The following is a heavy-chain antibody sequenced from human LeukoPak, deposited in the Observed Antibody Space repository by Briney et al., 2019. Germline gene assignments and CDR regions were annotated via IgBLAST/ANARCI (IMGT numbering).Heavy chain of an antibody. CDR1: GGTFSSYA. J-gene: IGHJ6*03. D-gene: IGHD2-15*01. Sequence: SVKVSCKASGGTFSSYAISWVRQAPGQGLEWMGGIIPIFGTANYAQKSQGRVTITTDESTSTAYMELSSLRSEDTAVYYCATRRGWSNDYYYYYMDVWGKGTTVTVSS. V-gene: IGHV1-69*05. CDR3: ATRRGWSNDYYYYYMDV. CDR2: IIPIFGTA.